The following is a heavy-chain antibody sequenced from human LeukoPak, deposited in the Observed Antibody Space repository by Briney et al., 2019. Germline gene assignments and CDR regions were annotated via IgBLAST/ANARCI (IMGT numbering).Heavy chain of an antibody. V-gene: IGHV4-59*01. CDR3: ARAVFGDYFDY. CDR2: VYYTGST. CDR1: GDSLNNNF. Sequence: PSETLSLTFNVSGDSLNNNFWIWIRQPPGKRLEWLGYVYYTGSTRYYPSLKSRVTMSVDTSKNQFSLKVDSVTAADTAVYYCARAVFGDYFDYWGLGALVTVSS. J-gene: IGHJ4*02. D-gene: IGHD3-10*01.